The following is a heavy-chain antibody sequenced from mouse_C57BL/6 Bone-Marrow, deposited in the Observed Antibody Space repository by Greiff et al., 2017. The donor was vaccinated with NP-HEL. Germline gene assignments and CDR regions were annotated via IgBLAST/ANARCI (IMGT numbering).Heavy chain of an antibody. Sequence: QVQLQQPGTELVKPGASVKLSCKASGYTFTSYWMHWVKQRPGQGLEWIGNINPSNGGTNYNEKFKSKATLTVDKSSSTAYMQLSSMTSEDSAVYYCARERTVVASYYAMDYWGQGTSVTVSS. V-gene: IGHV1-53*01. CDR1: GYTFTSYW. CDR3: ARERTVVASYYAMDY. D-gene: IGHD1-1*01. CDR2: INPSNGGT. J-gene: IGHJ4*01.